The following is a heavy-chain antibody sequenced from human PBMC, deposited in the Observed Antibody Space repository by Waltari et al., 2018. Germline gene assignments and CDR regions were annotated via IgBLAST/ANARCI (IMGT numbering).Heavy chain of an antibody. Sequence: QVQLVQSGAEVKRPGASVKVSCKASGSIFSNYGLRWVPPAPGQGLEWMGWITTYTGNTNLAQKFQGRVTMTADTSTNTAYMELTSLRSDDTAVYYCTRPRGPGPRGPGGLYWYFDLWGRGTLVTVSS. CDR3: TRPRGPGPRGPGGLYWYFDL. CDR2: ITTYTGNT. D-gene: IGHD3-10*01. CDR1: GSIFSNYG. J-gene: IGHJ2*01. V-gene: IGHV1-18*01.